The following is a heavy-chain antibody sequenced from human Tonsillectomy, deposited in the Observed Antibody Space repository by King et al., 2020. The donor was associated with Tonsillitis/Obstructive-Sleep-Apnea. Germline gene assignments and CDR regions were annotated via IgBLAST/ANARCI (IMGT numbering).Heavy chain of an antibody. D-gene: IGHD2-21*02. V-gene: IGHV1-18*01. J-gene: IGHJ4*02. CDR3: ARDGGDPY. CDR1: GYTFSNYG. Sequence: QLVQSGVEVKKPGASVKVSCKASGYTFSNYGISWVRQAPGQGLEWMGWISGYNGNTNYAQKFQGRVTMTTDTSTTTAYMGLRSLTSNDTAIYYCARDGGDPYWGQGTLVTVSS. CDR2: ISGYNGNT.